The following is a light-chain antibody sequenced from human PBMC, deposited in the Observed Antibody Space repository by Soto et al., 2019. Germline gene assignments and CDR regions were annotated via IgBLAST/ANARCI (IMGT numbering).Light chain of an antibody. CDR2: GAS. CDR3: QQYGSSPPT. CDR1: QSVSTSY. V-gene: IGKV3-20*01. Sequence: DIVFTQSPGTLSFSPGDRATLSCGASQSVSTSYLAWYQQKPGQAPRLLIYGASSRATGTPDRFSGSGSGTDFTLTINRLEPEDFALYYCQQYGSSPPTFGQGTKVDIK. J-gene: IGKJ1*01.